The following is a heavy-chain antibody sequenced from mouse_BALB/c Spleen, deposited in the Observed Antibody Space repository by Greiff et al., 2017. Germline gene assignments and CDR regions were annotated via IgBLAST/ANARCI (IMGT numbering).Heavy chain of an antibody. CDR1: GYSITSGYY. D-gene: IGHD2-4*01. CDR3: ARADYGKEYAMDY. J-gene: IGHJ4*01. Sequence: EVQLVESGPGLVKPSQSLSLTCSVTGYSITSGYYWNWIRQFPGNKLEWMGYISYDGSNNYNPSLKNRISITRDTSKNQFFLKLNSVTTEDTATYYCARADYGKEYAMDYWGQGTSVTVSS. V-gene: IGHV3-6*02. CDR2: ISYDGSN.